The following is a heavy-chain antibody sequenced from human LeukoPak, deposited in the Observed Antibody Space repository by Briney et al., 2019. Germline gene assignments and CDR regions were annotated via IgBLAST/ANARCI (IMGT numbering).Heavy chain of an antibody. J-gene: IGHJ6*03. D-gene: IGHD4-17*01. CDR3: ARPAYGDYYYYYYMDV. Sequence: ASVKVSCKASGYTFTSYAMNWVRQAPGQGLEWMGWINTNTGNPTYAQGFTGRFVFSLDTSVSTAYLQISSLKAEDTAVYYCARPAYGDYYYYYYMDVWGKGTTVTVSS. V-gene: IGHV7-4-1*02. CDR1: GYTFTSYA. CDR2: INTNTGNP.